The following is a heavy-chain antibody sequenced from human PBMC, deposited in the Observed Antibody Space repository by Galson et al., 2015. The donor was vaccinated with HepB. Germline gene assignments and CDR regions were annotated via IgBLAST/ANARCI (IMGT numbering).Heavy chain of an antibody. CDR2: TYYRSKWYN. V-gene: IGHV6-1*01. CDR1: GDSVSSNSAT. J-gene: IGHJ4*02. CDR3: AREDYFFDY. Sequence: CAISGDSVSSNSATWNWIRQSPSRGPEWLRRTYYRSKWYNDYAVSVKGRITINPDTSKNQFSLQLNSVTPEDTAVYFCAREDYFFDYWGQGTLVTVSS.